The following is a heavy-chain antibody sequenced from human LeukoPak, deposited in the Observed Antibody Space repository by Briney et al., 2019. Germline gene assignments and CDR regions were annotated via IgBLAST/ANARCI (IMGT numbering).Heavy chain of an antibody. CDR1: GFTFSSYG. D-gene: IGHD3-22*01. J-gene: IGHJ4*02. Sequence: GGSLRLSCAASGFTFSSYGMHWVRQAPGKGLEWVAVISYDGSKKYYADSVKGRFTISRDNSKNTLYLQRNSLRAEDTAVYYCAGDSSGYPADYWGQGTLVTVSS. V-gene: IGHV3-30*03. CDR3: AGDSSGYPADY. CDR2: ISYDGSKK.